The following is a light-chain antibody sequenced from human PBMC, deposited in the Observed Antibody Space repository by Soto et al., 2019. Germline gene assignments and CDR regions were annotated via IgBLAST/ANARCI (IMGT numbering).Light chain of an antibody. Sequence: QSVLPQPPSVSAAPGQKVTISCSGSSYNIGNNYVSWYQQLPGTSPKLLIYENNKRPSGIPDRFSGSKSGTSATLGITGLQTGDEDDYYCGTWDSSLSVWVFGGGTKVTVL. V-gene: IGLV1-51*02. CDR1: SYNIGNNY. CDR3: GTWDSSLSVWV. CDR2: ENN. J-gene: IGLJ3*02.